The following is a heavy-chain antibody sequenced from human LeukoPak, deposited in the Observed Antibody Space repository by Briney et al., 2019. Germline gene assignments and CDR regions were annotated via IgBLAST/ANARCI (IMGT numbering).Heavy chain of an antibody. CDR1: GFSFSSYS. J-gene: IGHJ4*02. CDR2: ISSSSRYI. D-gene: IGHD3-10*01. CDR3: ARDTGEPRGAQRGSGY. V-gene: IGHV3-21*01. Sequence: GGSLRLSCATSGFSFSSYSMNWVRQAPGKGLEWVSSISSSSRYIDYADSVKGRFTISRDNVKNSLYLQMNSLRAEDTAVYYCARDTGEPRGAQRGSGYWGQGTLVTVSS.